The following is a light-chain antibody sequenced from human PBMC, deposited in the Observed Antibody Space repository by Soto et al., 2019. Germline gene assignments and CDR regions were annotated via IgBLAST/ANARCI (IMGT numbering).Light chain of an antibody. V-gene: IGLV1-44*01. Sequence: QSVLTQPPSASGTPGQRVTISCSGSSSNIGSNTVNWYQQLPGTAPKLLIYSNNQRPSAVPDRFSGSKSGTSASLAISGLQSEDEADYYCAAWDDSLNGYVVFGGGTKLTV. CDR2: SNN. CDR1: SSNIGSNT. CDR3: AAWDDSLNGYVV. J-gene: IGLJ2*01.